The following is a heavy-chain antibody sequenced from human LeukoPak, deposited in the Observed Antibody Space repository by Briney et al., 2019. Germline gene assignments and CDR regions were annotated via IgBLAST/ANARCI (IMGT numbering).Heavy chain of an antibody. D-gene: IGHD3-10*01. CDR1: GYTFTSYY. V-gene: IGHV1-46*01. J-gene: IGHJ6*02. Sequence: ASVKVSCKASGYTFTSYYMHWVRQAPGQGLEWIGIINPSGGSTSYAQKFQGRVTMTRDTSTSTVYMELSSLRSEDTAVYYCARDRTISFGEYYYYYGMDVWGQGTTVTVSS. CDR3: ARDRTISFGEYYYYYGMDV. CDR2: INPSGGST.